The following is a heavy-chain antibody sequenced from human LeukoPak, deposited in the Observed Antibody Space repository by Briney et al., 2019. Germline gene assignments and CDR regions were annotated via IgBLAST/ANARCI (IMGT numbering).Heavy chain of an antibody. V-gene: IGHV4-59*08. D-gene: IGHD3-9*01. CDR2: IYYSGST. Sequence: SETLSLTCTVSGGSISSHYWSWIRQPPGKGLEWIGYIYYSGSTNYNPSLKSRVTISADTSKNQFSLKLSSVTAADTAVYYCAGNRYYDILTGDDAFDIWGQGTMVTVSS. CDR1: GGSISSHY. CDR3: AGNRYYDILTGDDAFDI. J-gene: IGHJ3*02.